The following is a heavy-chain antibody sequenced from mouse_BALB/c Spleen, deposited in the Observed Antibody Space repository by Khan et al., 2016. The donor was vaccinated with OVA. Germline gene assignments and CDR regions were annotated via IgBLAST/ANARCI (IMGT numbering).Heavy chain of an antibody. CDR2: IWGGGGT. Sequence: VKLVESGPGLVAPSQSLSITCTVSGFSLSRYNIHWVRQPPGKGLEWLGMIWGGGGTDYNSTLKSRLSITKDNSKSQVFLQMNSLQNDDAAMYYCARAYYRYDGYYAMDYWGQGTSVTVAS. V-gene: IGHV2-6-4*01. CDR1: GFSLSRYN. D-gene: IGHD2-14*01. CDR3: ARAYYRYDGYYAMDY. J-gene: IGHJ4*01.